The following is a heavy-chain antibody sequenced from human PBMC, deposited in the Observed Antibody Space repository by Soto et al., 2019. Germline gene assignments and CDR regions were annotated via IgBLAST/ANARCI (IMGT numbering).Heavy chain of an antibody. CDR2: ISAYNGNT. Sequence: GASVKVSCKASGYTFTSYGISRVRQAPGQGLEWMGWISAYNGNTNYAQKLQGRVTMTTDTSTSTAYMELRSLRSDDTAVYYCARVNDFPFRGYFDYWGQGTLVTVSS. CDR3: ARVNDFPFRGYFDY. J-gene: IGHJ4*02. D-gene: IGHD3-3*01. V-gene: IGHV1-18*04. CDR1: GYTFTSYG.